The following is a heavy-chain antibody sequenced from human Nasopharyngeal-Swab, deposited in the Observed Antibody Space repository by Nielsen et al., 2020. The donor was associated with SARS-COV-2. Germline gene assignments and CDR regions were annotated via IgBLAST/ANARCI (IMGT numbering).Heavy chain of an antibody. V-gene: IGHV3-73*01. CDR3: TRLGMDSRTSYYYYGMDV. J-gene: IGHJ6*02. D-gene: IGHD3-22*01. CDR2: IRSKANSYAT. Sequence: GESLKISCAASGFTFSGSAMHWVRQASGKGLEWVGRIRSKANSYATAYAASVKGRFTISRDDSKNTAYLQMNSLKTEDTAVYYCTRLGMDSRTSYYYYGMDVWGQGTTVTVSS. CDR1: GFTFSGSA.